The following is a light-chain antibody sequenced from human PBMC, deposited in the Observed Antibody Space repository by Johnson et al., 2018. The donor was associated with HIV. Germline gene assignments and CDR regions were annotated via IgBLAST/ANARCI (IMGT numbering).Light chain of an antibody. CDR1: SSNIGNNY. V-gene: IGLV1-51*02. J-gene: IGLJ1*01. CDR2: ENN. CDR3: GPWDSCLSVL. Sequence: QSVLTQPPSVSAAPGQKVTISCSGSSSNIGNNYVSWYQQLPGTAPKLLIYENNKRPSGIPDRFSGSKSGTSATLGITGLQTGDEAEYYCGPWDSCLSVLFGTVTKVTVL.